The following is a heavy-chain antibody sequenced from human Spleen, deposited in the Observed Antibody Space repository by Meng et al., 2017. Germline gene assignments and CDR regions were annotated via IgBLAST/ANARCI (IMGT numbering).Heavy chain of an antibody. Sequence: EVQLVESGGGLVQPGWSLRLSCAASGFTFSRYWMHWVRQVPGQELVWVSRINPDGSSTSYADSVKGRFTISRDNAKNTLYLQMTSLRAEDTAVYYCSKDYTGSDDYWGQGTLVTVSS. CDR2: INPDGSST. V-gene: IGHV3-74*01. D-gene: IGHD5-12*01. CDR1: GFTFSRYW. CDR3: SKDYTGSDDY. J-gene: IGHJ4*02.